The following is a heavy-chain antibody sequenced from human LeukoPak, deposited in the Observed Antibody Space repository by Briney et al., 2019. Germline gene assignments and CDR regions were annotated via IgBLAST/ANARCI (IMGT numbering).Heavy chain of an antibody. V-gene: IGHV1-69*06. J-gene: IGHJ4*02. CDR3: AAVVVVAATTRLPFDY. D-gene: IGHD2-15*01. CDR1: GGTFSSYA. Sequence: ASVKVSCKASGGTFSSYAISWVRQAHGQGLEWMGRIIPIFGTANYAQKFQGRVTITADKSTSTAYMELSSLRSEDTAVYYCAAVVVVAATTRLPFDYWGQGTLVTVSS. CDR2: IIPIFGTA.